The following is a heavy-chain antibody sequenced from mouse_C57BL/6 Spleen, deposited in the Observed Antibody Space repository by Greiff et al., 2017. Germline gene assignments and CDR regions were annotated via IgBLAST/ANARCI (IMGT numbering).Heavy chain of an antibody. D-gene: IGHD1-1*01. CDR1: GFTFSDYG. CDR2: ISSGSSTI. Sequence: EVMLVESGGGLVKPGGSLKLSCAASGFTFSDYGMHWVRQAPEKGLEWVAYISSGSSTIYYADTVKGRFTISRDNAKHTLFLQMTSLRSEDTAMYYCARPLYYYGSSDYAMDYWGQGTSVTVSS. CDR3: ARPLYYYGSSDYAMDY. J-gene: IGHJ4*01. V-gene: IGHV5-17*01.